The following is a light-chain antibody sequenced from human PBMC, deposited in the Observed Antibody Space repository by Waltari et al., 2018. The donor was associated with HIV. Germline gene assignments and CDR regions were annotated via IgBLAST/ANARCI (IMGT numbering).Light chain of an antibody. J-gene: IGLJ3*02. V-gene: IGLV6-57*01. CDR1: SGSMTSNY. CDR2: ADD. Sequence: NFMLTQPHSVSESPGKTVTISCTRTSGSMTSNYVQWFQRRPGGSPPTVIYADDQRPAGGPGRCSGSIDRSSDSASLSLAGLETEDEADYYCQASDPTNQVFGGGTKLTVL. CDR3: QASDPTNQV.